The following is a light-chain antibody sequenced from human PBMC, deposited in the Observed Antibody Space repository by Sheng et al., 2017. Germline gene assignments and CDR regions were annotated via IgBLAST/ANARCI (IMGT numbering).Light chain of an antibody. CDR1: SGHSRYD. Sequence: QPVLTQSPSASASLGASVKLTCTLSSGHSRYDIAWHQQDPEKGPRYLMKINSDGSHYKGDGIPDRFSGSSSGAERYLTISSLQSEDEADYYCQTWGTGIRVFGGGTKLTVL. J-gene: IGLJ2*01. CDR3: QTWGTGIRV. V-gene: IGLV4-69*01. CDR2: INSDGSH.